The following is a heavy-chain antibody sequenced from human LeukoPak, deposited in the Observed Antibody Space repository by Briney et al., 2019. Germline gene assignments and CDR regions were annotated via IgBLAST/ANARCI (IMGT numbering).Heavy chain of an antibody. J-gene: IGHJ4*02. V-gene: IGHV3-21*01. CDR3: ARHMAPFSHYIVVVPAALEL. D-gene: IGHD2-2*01. CDR1: GFTFSSYS. Sequence: GGSLRLSCAASGFTFSSYSMNWVRQAPGKGLEWVSSISSSSSYIYYADSVKGRFTISRDNAKNSLYLQMNSLRAEDTAVYYCARHMAPFSHYIVVVPAALELWGQGTLVTVSS. CDR2: ISSSSSYI.